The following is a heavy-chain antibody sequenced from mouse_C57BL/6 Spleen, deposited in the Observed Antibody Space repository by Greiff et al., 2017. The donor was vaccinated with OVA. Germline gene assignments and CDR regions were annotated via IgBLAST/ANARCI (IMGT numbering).Heavy chain of an antibody. CDR1: GYAFSSSW. D-gene: IGHD2-3*01. CDR2: IYPGDGDT. Sequence: QVQLQQSGPDLVKPGASVKISCKASGYAFSSSWMNWVQQRPGKGLEWIGRIYPGDGDTNYNGTFKGKGTLTADKSSSTAYMQLSSLASEDSAMYCCASCLRDGDYWGQGTSVTVSS. V-gene: IGHV1-82*01. J-gene: IGHJ4*01. CDR3: ASCLRDGDY.